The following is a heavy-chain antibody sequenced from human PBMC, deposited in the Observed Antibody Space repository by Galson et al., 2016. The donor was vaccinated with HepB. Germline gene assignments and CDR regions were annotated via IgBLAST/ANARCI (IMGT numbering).Heavy chain of an antibody. Sequence: SLRLSCAASGFTVSSTYMAWVRQAPGKGLESVAVIFSGGTTFYADSLLGRFTISRDSSKNTLFLQMNSLRADDTGLYYCARDSGYNEHGGFDNWGQGTLVTVSS. J-gene: IGHJ4*02. CDR2: IFSGGTT. CDR1: GFTVSSTY. V-gene: IGHV3-66*02. CDR3: ARDSGYNEHGGFDN. D-gene: IGHD5-24*01.